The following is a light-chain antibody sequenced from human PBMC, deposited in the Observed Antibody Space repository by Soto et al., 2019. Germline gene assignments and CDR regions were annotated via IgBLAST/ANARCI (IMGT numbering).Light chain of an antibody. CDR1: QTISNW. CDR2: DAS. CDR3: QRYNNWPLT. Sequence: GDRVTITCRASQTISNWLAWYQQRPGKAPQLLISDASRLESGVPSRFSGSGSGTEFTLTISSLQSEDFAVYYCQRYNNWPLTFGGGTKVDIK. J-gene: IGKJ4*01. V-gene: IGKV1-5*01.